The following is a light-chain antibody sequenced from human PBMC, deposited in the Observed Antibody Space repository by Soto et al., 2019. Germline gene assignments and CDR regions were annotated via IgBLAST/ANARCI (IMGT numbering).Light chain of an antibody. V-gene: IGLV2-14*01. CDR3: SSYTSSSTYV. CDR1: SSDVGGYNY. CDR2: DVS. J-gene: IGLJ1*01. Sequence: QPPRLSGSPGQSIALSRPWASSDVGGYNYVSWYQQHPGKAPKLMVYDVSNRPSGVSNRFSGSKSGNTASLTISGLQAEDEADYYCSSYTSSSTYVFGTGTKVTVL.